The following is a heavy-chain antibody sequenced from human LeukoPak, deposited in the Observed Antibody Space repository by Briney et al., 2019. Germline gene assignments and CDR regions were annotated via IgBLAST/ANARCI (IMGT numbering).Heavy chain of an antibody. V-gene: IGHV3-7*01. CDR1: GFSFSRYW. D-gene: IGHD3-3*01. Sequence: GGSLRLSCAASGFSFSRYWMTWVRQAPGKGREWVANIKGDESDDHYVASVRGRFTISRDNAKRSLYLQMNNLRAEDTGVYYCARVADYDFLSGYYSPFDHWGQGVLVIVSS. CDR2: IKGDESDD. J-gene: IGHJ4*02. CDR3: ARVADYDFLSGYYSPFDH.